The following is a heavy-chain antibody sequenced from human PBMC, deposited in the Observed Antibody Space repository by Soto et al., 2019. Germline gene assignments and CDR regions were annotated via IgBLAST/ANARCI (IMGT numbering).Heavy chain of an antibody. CDR1: GFTFSSYS. J-gene: IGHJ4*02. D-gene: IGHD6-13*01. Sequence: GGSLRLSCAASGFTFSSYSMNWVRQAPGKGLEWVSYISSSSSTIYYADSVKGRFTISRDNAKNSLYLQMNSLRDEDTAVYYCARAVAGLIAAAFFDYWGQGTLVTVSS. CDR3: ARAVAGLIAAAFFDY. V-gene: IGHV3-48*02. CDR2: ISSSSSTI.